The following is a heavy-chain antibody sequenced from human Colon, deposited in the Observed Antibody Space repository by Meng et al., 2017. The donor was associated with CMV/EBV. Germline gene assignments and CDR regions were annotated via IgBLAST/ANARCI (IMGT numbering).Heavy chain of an antibody. Sequence: GGSLRLSCAASGFSFRNSWMSWLRQAPGKGLEWVANIKQDGSEKYYVDSVKGRFTISRDNAKNSLYLQMNSLRAEDTAVYYCARVPIVSSGSYYFYYYYGMDVWGQGTTVTVSS. CDR2: IKQDGSEK. J-gene: IGHJ6*02. CDR1: GFSFRNSW. D-gene: IGHD1-26*01. V-gene: IGHV3-7*01. CDR3: ARVPIVSSGSYYFYYYYGMDV.